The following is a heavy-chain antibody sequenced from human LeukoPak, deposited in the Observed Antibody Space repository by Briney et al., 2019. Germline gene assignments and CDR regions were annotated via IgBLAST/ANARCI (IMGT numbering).Heavy chain of an antibody. CDR3: ARRSTGDY. D-gene: IGHD4-17*01. J-gene: IGHJ4*02. CDR1: GFTFSGYW. CDR2: IKQDGSEK. Sequence: GGSLRLSCAASGFTFSGYWMSWVRQAPGKGLEWVANIKQDGSEKYYVDSVKGRFTISRDNAKNSLYLQMNSLRAEDTAVYYCARRSTGDYWGQGTLVTVSS. V-gene: IGHV3-7*01.